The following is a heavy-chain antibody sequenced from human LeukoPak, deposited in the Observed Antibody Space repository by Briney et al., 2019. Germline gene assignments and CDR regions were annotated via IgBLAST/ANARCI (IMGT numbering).Heavy chain of an antibody. CDR1: GFTFSNYA. CDR2: ISYDGGNK. V-gene: IGHV3-30*04. D-gene: IGHD3-22*01. CDR3: ARDRSGYELSGLDY. J-gene: IGHJ4*02. Sequence: GGSLRLSCAASGFTFSNYAMHWVRQAPGKGLEWVAVISYDGGNKSYADSVKGRFTISRDNSKNTLSLQVNSLRAEDTAVYYCARDRSGYELSGLDYWGQGTLVTVSS.